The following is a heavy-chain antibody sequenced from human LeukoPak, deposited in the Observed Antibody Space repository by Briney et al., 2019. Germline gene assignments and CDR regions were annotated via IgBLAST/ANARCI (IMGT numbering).Heavy chain of an antibody. CDR1: GGSISSGSYY. D-gene: IGHD3-22*01. Sequence: SETLSLTCTVSGGSISSGSYYWSWIRQPAGKGLEWIGRIYTSGSTNYNPSLKSRVTISVDTSKNQFSLKLSSVTAAHTAVYYCARYYDSSGYRYFDYWGQGTLVTVSS. CDR2: IYTSGST. J-gene: IGHJ4*02. V-gene: IGHV4-61*02. CDR3: ARYYDSSGYRYFDY.